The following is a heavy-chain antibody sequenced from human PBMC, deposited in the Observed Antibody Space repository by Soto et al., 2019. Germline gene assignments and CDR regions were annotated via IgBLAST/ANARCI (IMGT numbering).Heavy chain of an antibody. Sequence: EVQLLESGGGWVQPGGSLRLSRAASGFTFSTFVMTWVRQVPGDGLAWISSTTGSGKSAYYADSVTGRVTNTRDNSKNTLYLQISSLGVDDTAVYHCAVHLGENYYTMDVWGQGTTVTVSS. D-gene: IGHD3-10*01. J-gene: IGHJ6*02. V-gene: IGHV3-23*01. CDR3: AVHLGENYYTMDV. CDR2: TTGSGKSA. CDR1: GFTFSTFV.